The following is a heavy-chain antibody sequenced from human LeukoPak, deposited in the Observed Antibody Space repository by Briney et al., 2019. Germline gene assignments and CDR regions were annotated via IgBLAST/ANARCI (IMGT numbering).Heavy chain of an antibody. J-gene: IGHJ4*02. CDR1: GFTFSGYW. CDR3: VRGSGYGDYPFGL. Sequence: GGSLRLSCVASGFTFSGYWMHWVRHPPGKRLQWISDVKGDGRILSYADSVKGRFTISRDNAKNTMYLQMNSLGAEDTAVYYCVRGSGYGDYPFGLWGQGTLVTVSS. D-gene: IGHD4-17*01. V-gene: IGHV3-74*03. CDR2: VKGDGRIL.